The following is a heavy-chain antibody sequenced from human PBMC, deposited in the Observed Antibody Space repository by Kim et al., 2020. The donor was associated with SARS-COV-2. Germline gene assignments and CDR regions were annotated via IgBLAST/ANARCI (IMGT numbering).Heavy chain of an antibody. CDR3: ARGSLYSSSSVWFDP. D-gene: IGHD6-6*01. J-gene: IGHJ5*02. V-gene: IGHV4-34*01. CDR1: GGSFSGYY. Sequence: SETLSLTCAVYGGSFSGYYWSWIRQPPGKGLEWIGEINHSGSTNYNPSLKSRVTISVDTSKNQFSLKLSSVTAADTAVYYCARGSLYSSSSVWFDPWGQGTLVTVSS. CDR2: INHSGST.